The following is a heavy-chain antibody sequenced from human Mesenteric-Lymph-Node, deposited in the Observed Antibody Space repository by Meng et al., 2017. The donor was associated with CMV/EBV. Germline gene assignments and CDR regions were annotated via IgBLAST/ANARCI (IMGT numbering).Heavy chain of an antibody. D-gene: IGHD3-16*01. V-gene: IGHV1-2*02. CDR1: GYTFTGYY. J-gene: IGHJ6*02. CDR2: INPNSGDT. CDR3: ARARQWGEDYYYYGMDV. Sequence: ASVKVSCKASGYTFTGYYMHWVRQAPGQGLEWMGWINPNSGDTNYAQKFEGRVTMTRDTSSGTAYMELNRLRSDDTAVYYCARARQWGEDYYYYGMDVWGQGTTVTVSS.